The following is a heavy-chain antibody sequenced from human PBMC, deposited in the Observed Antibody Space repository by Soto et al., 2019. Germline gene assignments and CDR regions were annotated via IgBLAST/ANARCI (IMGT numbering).Heavy chain of an antibody. V-gene: IGHV3-23*01. CDR3: AKEGYYYGSGRPDY. Sequence: PGRSLRLSCAASGFTFSSYAMSWVRQAPGKGLEWVSAISGSGGSTYYADSVKGRFTISRDNSKNTLYLQMNSLRAEDTAVYYCAKEGYYYGSGRPDYWGQGTLDTVSS. CDR2: ISGSGGST. J-gene: IGHJ4*02. CDR1: GFTFSSYA. D-gene: IGHD3-10*01.